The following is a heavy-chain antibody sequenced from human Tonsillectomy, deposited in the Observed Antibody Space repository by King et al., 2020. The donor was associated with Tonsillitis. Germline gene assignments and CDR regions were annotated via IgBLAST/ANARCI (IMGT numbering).Heavy chain of an antibody. CDR1: GFTFSSYA. D-gene: IGHD3-22*01. CDR3: AREDHDAATRYYYDSSGHNFDY. CDR2: ISYDGSNK. Sequence: VQLVESGGGVVQPGRSLRLSCAASGFTFSSYAMHWVRQAPGKGLEWVAVISYDGSNKYYADSVKGRFTISRDNSKNTLYLQMNSLRAEDTAVYYCAREDHDAATRYYYDSSGHNFDYWGQGTLVTVSS. V-gene: IGHV3-30*04. J-gene: IGHJ4*02.